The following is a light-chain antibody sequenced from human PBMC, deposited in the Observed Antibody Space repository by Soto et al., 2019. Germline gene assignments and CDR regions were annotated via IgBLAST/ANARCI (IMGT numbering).Light chain of an antibody. CDR2: DVS. Sequence: EIVLTQSPATLSLSPGERATLSCRASQSVTSYLAWYQQKPGQAPRLLIYDVSNRASGIPARFSGSGSGTQFTLTLSGLQSEDFAVYYCQQYNNWPPITFGRGTRLENK. V-gene: IGKV3-11*01. CDR3: QQYNNWPPIT. CDR1: QSVTSY. J-gene: IGKJ5*01.